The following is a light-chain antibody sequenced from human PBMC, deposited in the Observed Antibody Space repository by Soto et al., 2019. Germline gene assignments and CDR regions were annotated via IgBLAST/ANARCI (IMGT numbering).Light chain of an antibody. CDR2: AAS. CDR1: QSISSY. V-gene: IGKV1-39*01. CDR3: QQSYRTLWT. J-gene: IGKJ1*01. Sequence: DIQMTQSPSSLSASVGDRVTITCRASQSISSYLNWYQQKPGKAPKLLIYAASSLQSGVPSRFSGSGSGTDFTLTISSRQPADFATYYCQQSYRTLWTFGQGTKVDIK.